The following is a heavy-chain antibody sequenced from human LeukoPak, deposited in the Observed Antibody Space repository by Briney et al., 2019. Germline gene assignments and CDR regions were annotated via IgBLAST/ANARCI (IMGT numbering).Heavy chain of an antibody. Sequence: GGSLRLSCAASGFTFSDYYMSWIRQAPGKGLEWVSYISSSGSTIYYADSVKGRFTISRDNAKNSLYLQMNSLGAEDTAVYYCATPPSYAVLGYWGQGTLVTVSS. D-gene: IGHD1-26*01. V-gene: IGHV3-11*04. J-gene: IGHJ4*02. CDR2: ISSSGSTI. CDR3: ATPPSYAVLGY. CDR1: GFTFSDYY.